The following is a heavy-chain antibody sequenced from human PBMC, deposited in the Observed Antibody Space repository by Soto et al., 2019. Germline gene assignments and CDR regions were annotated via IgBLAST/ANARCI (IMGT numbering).Heavy chain of an antibody. J-gene: IGHJ4*02. Sequence: PGGSLRLSCAASGFTFSSYAMSWVRQAPGKGLEWVSAISGSGGSTYYADSVKGRFTISRDNSKNTLYLQMNSLRAEDTAVYYCAKDHGDYFFAPVDYWGQGTLVTVSS. CDR3: AKDHGDYFFAPVDY. V-gene: IGHV3-23*01. CDR2: ISGSGGST. D-gene: IGHD4-17*01. CDR1: GFTFSSYA.